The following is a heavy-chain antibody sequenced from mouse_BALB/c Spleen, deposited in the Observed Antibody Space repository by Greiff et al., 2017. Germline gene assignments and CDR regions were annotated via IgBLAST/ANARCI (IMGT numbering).Heavy chain of an antibody. J-gene: IGHJ3*01. CDR1: GFTFSDYY. CDR2: ISDGGSYT. Sequence: EVHLVESGGGLVKPGGSLKLSCAASGFTFSDYYMYWVRQTPEKRLEWVATISDGGSYTYYPDSVKGRFTISRDNAKNNLYLQMSSLKSEDTAMYYCARDTDGYWAYWGQGTLVTVSA. CDR3: ARDTDGYWAY. V-gene: IGHV5-4*02. D-gene: IGHD2-3*01.